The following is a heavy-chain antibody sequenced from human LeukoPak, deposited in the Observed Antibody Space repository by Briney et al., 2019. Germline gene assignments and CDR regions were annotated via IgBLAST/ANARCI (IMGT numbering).Heavy chain of an antibody. CDR1: GYTFTNYA. CDR3: ARDSGYSSSWYF. J-gene: IGHJ4*02. Sequence: GSVKVSCKASGYTFTNYAIHWVRQAPGQRLEWMGWINADNGNTKYSQEFQGRVTITRDTSATTAYMELSSLRSEDTAVYYCARDSGYSSSWYFWGQGTLVTVSS. CDR2: INADNGNT. V-gene: IGHV1-3*03. D-gene: IGHD6-13*01.